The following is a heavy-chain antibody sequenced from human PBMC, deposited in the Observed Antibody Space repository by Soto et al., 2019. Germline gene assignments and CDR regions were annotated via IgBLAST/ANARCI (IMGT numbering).Heavy chain of an antibody. Sequence: TLVRTFTVSGCSISSVDYYWNWIRQHPVNGLDWIGYIYYSGSTYYHPSLKSRVTISVDMSKNQFSLKMSSVTAAHTAVYYCSGGRYCSKGVCYFTDAWCHGTLVT. V-gene: IGHV4-31*03. CDR3: SGGRYCSKGVCYFTDA. CDR2: IYYSGST. D-gene: IGHD2-8*01. J-gene: IGHJ5*01. CDR1: GCSISSVDYY.